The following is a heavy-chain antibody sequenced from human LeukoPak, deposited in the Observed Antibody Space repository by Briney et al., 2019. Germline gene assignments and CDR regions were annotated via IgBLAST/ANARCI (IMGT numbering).Heavy chain of an antibody. CDR2: IWYDGSNK. Sequence: PGGSLRLSCAASGFTFSSYGIHWVRQAPGKGLEWVAVIWYDGSNKYYADSVKGRFTISRDNSKNTLYLQMNSLRAEDTAVYYCARDRRWYYYYGMDVWGQGTTVTVSS. V-gene: IGHV3-33*01. J-gene: IGHJ6*02. CDR3: ARDRRWYYYYGMDV. CDR1: GFTFSSYG. D-gene: IGHD5-24*01.